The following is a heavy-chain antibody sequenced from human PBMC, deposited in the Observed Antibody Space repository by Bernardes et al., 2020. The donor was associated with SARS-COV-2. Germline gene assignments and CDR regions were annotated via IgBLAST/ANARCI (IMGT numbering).Heavy chain of an antibody. D-gene: IGHD3-3*01. Sequence: GVSLRLSCAASGFTFSDNALHWVRQAPGKGLEWVAVISYDGSNKYYADSVKGRFTISRDNSKDTLYLQMNGLRDEDTALYYCARGGIFGAVKGGMDVWGQGTTVTGSS. CDR1: GFTFSDNA. CDR2: ISYDGSNK. CDR3: ARGGIFGAVKGGMDV. J-gene: IGHJ6*02. V-gene: IGHV3-30-3*01.